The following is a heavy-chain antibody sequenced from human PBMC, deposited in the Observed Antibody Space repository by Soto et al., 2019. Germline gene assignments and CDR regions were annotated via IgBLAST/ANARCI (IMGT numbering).Heavy chain of an antibody. Sequence: GESLKISCKGSGYSFTSYWIGWVRQMPGKGLEWMGIIYPGDSDTRYSPSFQGQVTISADKSISTAYLQWSSLKASDTAMYYCARAPHQVTIFGVVIRGYAFDIWGQGTMVTVSS. CDR2: IYPGDSDT. CDR3: ARAPHQVTIFGVVIRGYAFDI. V-gene: IGHV5-51*01. J-gene: IGHJ3*02. CDR1: GYSFTSYW. D-gene: IGHD3-3*01.